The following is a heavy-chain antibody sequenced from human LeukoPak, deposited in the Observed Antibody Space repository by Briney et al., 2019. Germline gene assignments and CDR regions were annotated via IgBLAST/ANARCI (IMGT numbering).Heavy chain of an antibody. V-gene: IGHV4-30-2*01. Sequence: SETLSLTCAVSGGSISSGGYSWSWIRQPPGKGLEWIGYIYHSGSTYYNPSLKSRVTISVDRSKNQFSLKLSSVTAADTAVYYCGRGYSYGFFDAFDIWGQGTMVTVSS. CDR1: GGSISSGGYS. J-gene: IGHJ3*02. D-gene: IGHD5-18*01. CDR2: IYHSGST. CDR3: GRGYSYGFFDAFDI.